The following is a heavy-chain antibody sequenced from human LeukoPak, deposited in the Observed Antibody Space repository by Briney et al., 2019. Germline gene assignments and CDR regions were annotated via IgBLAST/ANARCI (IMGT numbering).Heavy chain of an antibody. V-gene: IGHV1-2*02. CDR3: ARDESRIAALTLFDY. Sequence: ASVKVSCKASGYTFTGYYMHWVRQASGQGLEWMGWINPNSGGTNYAQKFQGRVTMTRDTSISTAYMELSRLRSDDTAVYYCARDESRIAALTLFDYWGQGTLVTVSS. J-gene: IGHJ4*02. CDR2: INPNSGGT. CDR1: GYTFTGYY. D-gene: IGHD6-6*01.